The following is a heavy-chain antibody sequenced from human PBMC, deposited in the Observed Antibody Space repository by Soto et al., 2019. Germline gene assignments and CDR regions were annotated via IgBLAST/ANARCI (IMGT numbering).Heavy chain of an antibody. CDR3: AREMGDSGSFSAFAF. CDR1: GGSLSSFY. Sequence: PSETLSLTCTVSGGSLSSFYWSWIRQPPGKGLEYIGYMSNSGSTNSNPSPKSRVTISLDTSKNRFSLKLSSVTAADTAVYYCAREMGDSGSFSAFAFWGQGTMVTVSS. V-gene: IGHV4-59*01. J-gene: IGHJ3*01. D-gene: IGHD3-10*01. CDR2: MSNSGST.